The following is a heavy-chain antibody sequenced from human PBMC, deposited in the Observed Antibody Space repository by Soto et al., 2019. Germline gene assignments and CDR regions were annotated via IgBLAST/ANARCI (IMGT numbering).Heavy chain of an antibody. V-gene: IGHV3-23*01. D-gene: IGHD2-21*02. CDR1: GFTFSSYA. J-gene: IGHJ5*02. CDR2: LSGSGATT. Sequence: PGGSVRLSCGASGFTFSSYAMSWVRQAPGKGLEWVSRLSGSGATTKYADSVEGRFTISRDNSKNTLYLQMDSLSAEDTAIYYCAKARCSDTDCYFPDTWGQGTLVTVS. CDR3: AKARCSDTDCYFPDT.